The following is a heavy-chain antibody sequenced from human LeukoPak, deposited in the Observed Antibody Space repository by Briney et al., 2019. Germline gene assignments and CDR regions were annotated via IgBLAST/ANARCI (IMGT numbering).Heavy chain of an antibody. D-gene: IGHD2-2*01. CDR1: GYTFTSYD. V-gene: IGHV1-8*01. Sequence: ASVTVSFKASGYTFTSYDINWVRQATGQGLEWMGWMNPNSGNTGYAQKFQGRVTMTRNTSISTAYMELSSLRSEDTAVYYCARVVGYCSSTSCYPDYWGQGTLVTVSS. CDR3: ARVVGYCSSTSCYPDY. CDR2: MNPNSGNT. J-gene: IGHJ4*02.